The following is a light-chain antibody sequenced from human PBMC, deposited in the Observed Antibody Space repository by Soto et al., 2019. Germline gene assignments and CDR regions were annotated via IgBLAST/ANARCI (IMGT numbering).Light chain of an antibody. J-gene: IGKJ4*01. CDR3: QQSYSTLLT. CDR1: QSISSY. CDR2: AAS. V-gene: IGKV1-39*01. Sequence: DIQMTQSPSSLSASVGGRVTITCRASQSISSYLNWYQQKPGKAPKLLIYAASSLQSGVPSRFSGSGSGTDFTLTISSLQPEDFATYYCQQSYSTLLTFGGGTKVDIK.